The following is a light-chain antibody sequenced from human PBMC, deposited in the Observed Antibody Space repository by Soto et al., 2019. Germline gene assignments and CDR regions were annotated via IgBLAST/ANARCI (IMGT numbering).Light chain of an antibody. CDR3: KQYNDWPPRWT. CDR1: QSVTGH. V-gene: IGKV3-15*01. J-gene: IGKJ1*01. Sequence: EIVMTQSPATLSLSPGERATLSCRASQSVTGHLAWYQQKPGQAPTLLIYRASTRATGIPARFSVGGSGTEVTLNIISMLSGDFAVYICKQYNDWPPRWTFGQGTKVEIK. CDR2: RAS.